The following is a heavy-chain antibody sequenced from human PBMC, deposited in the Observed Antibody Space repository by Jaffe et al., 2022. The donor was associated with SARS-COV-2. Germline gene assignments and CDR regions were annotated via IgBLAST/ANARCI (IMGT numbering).Heavy chain of an antibody. CDR1: GYTFTGYY. CDR2: INPNSGGT. V-gene: IGHV1-2*02. J-gene: IGHJ3*02. Sequence: QVQLVQSGAEVKKPGASVKVSCKASGYTFTGYYMHWVRQAPGQGLEWMGWINPNSGGTNYAQKFQGRVTMTRDTSISTAYMELSRLRSDDTAVYYCARAVVYRAALGFKDSSGPKTRGVDAFDIWGQGTMVTVSS. CDR3: ARAVVYRAALGFKDSSGPKTRGVDAFDI. D-gene: IGHD3-22*01.